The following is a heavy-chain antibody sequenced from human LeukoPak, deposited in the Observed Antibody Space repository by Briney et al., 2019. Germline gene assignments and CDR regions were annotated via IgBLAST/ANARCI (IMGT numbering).Heavy chain of an antibody. CDR3: AKRAAAAAH. CDR1: GFTFSSYV. D-gene: IGHD6-13*01. CDR2: VSNSGGFT. V-gene: IGHV3-23*01. J-gene: IGHJ1*01. Sequence: GGSLRLSCAASGFTFSSYVMSWVRQAPGKGLEWVSTVSNSGGFTYYADSVKGRFTISRDNSKNTLYLQMNSLRAEDTAVYYCAKRAAAAAHWGQGTLVTVSS.